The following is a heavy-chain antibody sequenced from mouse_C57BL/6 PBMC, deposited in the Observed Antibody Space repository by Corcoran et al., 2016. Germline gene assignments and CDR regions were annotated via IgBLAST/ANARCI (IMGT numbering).Heavy chain of an antibody. CDR1: GYTFTTYG. CDR2: INTYSGVP. D-gene: IGHD3-2*02. V-gene: IGHV9-3*01. J-gene: IGHJ2*01. Sequence: QIQLVQSGPELKKPGETVKISCKASGYTFTTYGMSWVKQAPGKGLKWMGWINTYSGVPTYADDFKGRFAFSLETSASTAYLQINNLKNEDTATYFCANTAQDTPFDSCGQGTTLTVSS. CDR3: ANTAQDTPFDS.